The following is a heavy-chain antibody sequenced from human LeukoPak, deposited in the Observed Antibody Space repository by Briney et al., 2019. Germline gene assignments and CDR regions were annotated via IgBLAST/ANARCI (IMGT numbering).Heavy chain of an antibody. CDR1: GFTFSSAW. CDR3: ARAARDYDYVWGSYRYPYYFDY. CDR2: IKQDGSEK. D-gene: IGHD3-16*02. J-gene: IGHJ4*02. Sequence: GGSLRPSCAASGFTFSSAWMSCVCQAAGRGLGWVANIKQDGSEKYYVDSVKGRFTISRDNAKNSLYLQMNSLRAEDTAVYYCARAARDYDYVWGSYRYPYYFDYWGQGTLVTVSS. V-gene: IGHV3-7*01.